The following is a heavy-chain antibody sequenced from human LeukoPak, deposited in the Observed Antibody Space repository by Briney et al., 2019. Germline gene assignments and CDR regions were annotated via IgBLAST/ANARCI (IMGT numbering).Heavy chain of an antibody. CDR2: MNNDGRVI. CDR3: AREFEATGFWALDY. V-gene: IGHV3-74*01. Sequence: PGGSPRLSCRVSGFTFNTYWMHWVRQAPGKGLVWVSRMNNDGRVISYADSVKGRFTISRDNAKNTLYLQMNSLRAEDTAVYYCAREFEATGFWALDYWGQGTLVTASS. D-gene: IGHD3-16*01. CDR1: GFTFNTYW. J-gene: IGHJ4*02.